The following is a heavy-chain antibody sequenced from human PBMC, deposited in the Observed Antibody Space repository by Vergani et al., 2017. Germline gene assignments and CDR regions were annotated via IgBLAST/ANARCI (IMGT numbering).Heavy chain of an antibody. J-gene: IGHJ4*02. CDR1: GYTFTSYG. V-gene: IGHV1-18*01. D-gene: IGHD6-19*01. Sequence: QVQLVQSGAEVKKPGASVKVSCKASGYTFTSYGISWVRQAPGQGLEWMGWISAYNGNTNYAQKLQGRVTMTTDTSTSTAYMELRSLRSDDTAVYYWARDPALAGTTWGWGYWGQGTLVTVAA. CDR2: ISAYNGNT. CDR3: ARDPALAGTTWGWGY.